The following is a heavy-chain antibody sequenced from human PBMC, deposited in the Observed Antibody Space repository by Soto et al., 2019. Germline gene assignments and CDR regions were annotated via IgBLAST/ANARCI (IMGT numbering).Heavy chain of an antibody. CDR3: VRDRHVTFRGANWSWYFDL. D-gene: IGHD4-4*01. CDR1: GVSVSNPDFF. Sequence: QVELQESGPGLLKPSQSLSLTCSVSGVSVSNPDFFWTWIRHLPGQGLEWIGYISSVGDTSYDPALASRVDMSLDTSKNQFSLTLHSVTDADTAVYFCVRDRHVTFRGANWSWYFDLWGRGAHVTVSS. J-gene: IGHJ2*01. CDR2: ISSVGDT. V-gene: IGHV4-31*03.